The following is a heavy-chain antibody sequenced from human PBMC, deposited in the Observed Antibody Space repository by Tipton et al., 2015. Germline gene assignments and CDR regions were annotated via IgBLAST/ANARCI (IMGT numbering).Heavy chain of an antibody. CDR3: ASPSLPHDRGDYYFQS. CDR2: IYYSGST. CDR1: GGSISSSSYS. D-gene: IGHD2-21*02. V-gene: IGHV4-39*01. J-gene: IGHJ4*02. Sequence: TLSLTCTVSGGSISSSSYSWGWIRQPPGKGLELIGSIYYSGSTYYNPSLKSRVTISVDTSKNQFSLKLSSVTAADTAVYYCASPSLPHDRGDYYFQSWGQGSLVTVSS.